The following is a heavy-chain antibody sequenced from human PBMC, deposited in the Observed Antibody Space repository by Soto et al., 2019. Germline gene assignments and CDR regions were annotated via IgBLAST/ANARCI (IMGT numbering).Heavy chain of an antibody. CDR1: GFTFSSYA. V-gene: IGHV3-23*01. CDR2: ISGSGSST. CDR3: AKDMSGLVVWEGYFDY. J-gene: IGHJ4*02. Sequence: GGSLRLSCAASGFTFSSYAMSWVRQAPGKGPEWVSGISGSGSSTYYADSVKGRFTISRDNSKNTLYLQMNSLRAEDTAIYYCAKDMSGLVVWEGYFDYWGQGTLVTVSS. D-gene: IGHD6-19*01.